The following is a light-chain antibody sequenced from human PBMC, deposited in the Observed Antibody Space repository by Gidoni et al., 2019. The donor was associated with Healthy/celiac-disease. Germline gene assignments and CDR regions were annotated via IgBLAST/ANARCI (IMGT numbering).Light chain of an antibody. CDR1: QDISNY. CDR3: QQYDNLLRFT. CDR2: DAS. J-gene: IGKJ3*01. V-gene: IGKV1-33*01. Sequence: DIQMTQSPSSLSASVGDRVTITCQASQDISNYLNWYQQKPGKAPKLLIYDASNLETGVPSRFSGSGSGTDFTFTISSLQPEDIATYYCQQYDNLLRFTFXPXTKWISN.